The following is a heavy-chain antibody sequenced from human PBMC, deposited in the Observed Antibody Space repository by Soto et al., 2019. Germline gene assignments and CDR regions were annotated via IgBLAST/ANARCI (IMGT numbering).Heavy chain of an antibody. CDR1: GYTFTKYG. D-gene: IGHD5-12*01. Sequence: VQLVQSGGEVRKPGASVTVSCRASGYTFTKYGIIWVRQAPGQGLEWMGWISADNDNTNYAQNLQGRVTMTTDTPTSTGYMQQRSLRSYDSAVYFCARGTSGYDYGLFDVWGKGTLVNVSP. J-gene: IGHJ4*02. V-gene: IGHV1-18*01. CDR2: ISADNDNT. CDR3: ARGTSGYDYGLFDV.